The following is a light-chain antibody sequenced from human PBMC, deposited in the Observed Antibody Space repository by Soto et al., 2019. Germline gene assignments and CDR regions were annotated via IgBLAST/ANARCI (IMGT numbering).Light chain of an antibody. CDR3: TSYTGSSTLVV. Sequence: QSVLTQPASVSGSPGQSITISCTGTSSDVGGYNYVSWYQQHPGKAPKLIIYEVGDRPSGVSSRFSGSKSGNTASLTISGLQAEDEADYYCTSYTGSSTLVVFGGGTKLTVL. J-gene: IGLJ2*01. V-gene: IGLV2-14*01. CDR2: EVG. CDR1: SSDVGGYNY.